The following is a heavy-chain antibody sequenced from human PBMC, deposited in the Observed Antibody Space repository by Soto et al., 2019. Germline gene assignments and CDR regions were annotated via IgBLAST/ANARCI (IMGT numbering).Heavy chain of an antibody. V-gene: IGHV1-69*12. Sequence: QVQLVQSGAEVKKPGSSVKVSCKASGGTFSSYAISWVRQAPGQRLEWMGGIIPIFGTADYAQKFQGRVTITADESTSTAYMELSRLRSEDTAVYYCACPPIVATIVNYYYGMDVWGQGTTVTVSS. J-gene: IGHJ6*02. CDR1: GGTFSSYA. CDR3: ACPPIVATIVNYYYGMDV. D-gene: IGHD5-12*01. CDR2: IIPIFGTA.